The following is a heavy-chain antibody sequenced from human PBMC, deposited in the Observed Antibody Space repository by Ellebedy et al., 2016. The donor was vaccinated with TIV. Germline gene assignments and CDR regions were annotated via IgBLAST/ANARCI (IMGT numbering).Heavy chain of an antibody. D-gene: IGHD1-26*01. V-gene: IGHV4-59*01. CDR1: GCSISTYY. Sequence: MPGGSLRLSCPASGCSISTYYWSWFRQPPGKGLEWIGNIYYNGNTNYNTSLKSRCTMSVDTSKNQFSLNLSSVTAADTAVYYCARGFPIGGIFFEYWGQGTLVTVSS. CDR3: ARGFPIGGIFFEY. CDR2: IYYNGNT. J-gene: IGHJ4*02.